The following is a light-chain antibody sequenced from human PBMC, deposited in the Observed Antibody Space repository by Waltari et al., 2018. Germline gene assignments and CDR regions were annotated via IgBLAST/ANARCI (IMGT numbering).Light chain of an antibody. CDR2: GAS. V-gene: IGKV3-15*01. CDR3: QQYNNWPRLT. CDR1: QSVSRN. J-gene: IGKJ4*01. Sequence: EIVMTQSPATLSVPSGERATLSCRASQSVSRNLAWYQQRPGQAPRLLIYGASTRATGIPARFSGSGSGTEFTLTISSLQSEDFAVYYCQQYNNWPRLTFGGGTKVEIK.